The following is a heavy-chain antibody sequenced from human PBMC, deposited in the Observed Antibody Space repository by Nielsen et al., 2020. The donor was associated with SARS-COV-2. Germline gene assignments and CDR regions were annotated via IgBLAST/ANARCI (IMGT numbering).Heavy chain of an antibody. V-gene: IGHV4-39*07. CDR1: DDSMSSSSYY. CDR2: IYYTGTT. Sequence: SETLSLTCSVSDDSMSSSSYYWGWIRQPPGKGLEWIGSIYYTGTTYYSPSLKSRVTISVDTSTNQFSLRLNSVTAADTAQYYCARDRQGYNYYYGMDVWGQGTTVTVS. D-gene: IGHD5-24*01. CDR3: ARDRQGYNYYYGMDV. J-gene: IGHJ6*02.